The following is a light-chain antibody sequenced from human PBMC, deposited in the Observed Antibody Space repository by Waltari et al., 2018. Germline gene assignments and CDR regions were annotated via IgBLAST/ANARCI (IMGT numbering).Light chain of an antibody. V-gene: IGLV2-14*03. CDR2: DVN. Sequence: QSALTQPAPVSGSPGQSITISCTGTSSDIGEYNYVSWYQHFPGEAPKRLIYDVNKGPSGVSRRFSGSKSGNTASLTISGLQAEDEADYYCSSYSSIVRHVVFGGGTRLSVL. CDR3: SSYSSIVRHVV. CDR1: SSDIGEYNY. J-gene: IGLJ2*01.